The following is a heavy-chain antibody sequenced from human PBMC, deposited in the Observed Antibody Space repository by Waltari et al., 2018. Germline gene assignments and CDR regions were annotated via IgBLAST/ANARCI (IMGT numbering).Heavy chain of an antibody. D-gene: IGHD6-19*01. CDR3: ARDRPEMYSSGWYPAFDY. CDR2: ISYDGSNK. CDR1: GFTFSSYA. J-gene: IGHJ4*02. V-gene: IGHV3-30-3*01. Sequence: QVQLVESGGGVVQPGRSLRLSCAASGFTFSSYAMHWVRQAPGKGLEWVAVISYDGSNKYYADSVKGRCTISRDNSKNTLYLQMNSLRAEDTAVYYCARDRPEMYSSGWYPAFDYWGQGTLVTVSS.